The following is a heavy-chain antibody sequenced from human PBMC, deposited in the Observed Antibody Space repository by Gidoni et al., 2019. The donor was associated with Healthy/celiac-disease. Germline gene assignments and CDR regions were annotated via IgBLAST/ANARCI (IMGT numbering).Heavy chain of an antibody. Sequence: QLQLQESGPGLVKPSETLSLTCTVSGGSISSSSDYWGWISQPPGKGLEWIGSIYYSGSTYYNPSLKSRVTISVDTSKNQFSLKLSSVTAADTAVYYCARGSGGLRGHNAFDIWGQGTMVTVSS. CDR1: GGSISSSSDY. CDR2: IYYSGST. J-gene: IGHJ3*02. CDR3: ARGSGGLRGHNAFDI. V-gene: IGHV4-39*07. D-gene: IGHD4-17*01.